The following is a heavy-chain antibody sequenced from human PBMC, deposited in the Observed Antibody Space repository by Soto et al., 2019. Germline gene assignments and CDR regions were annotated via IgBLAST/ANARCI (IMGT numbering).Heavy chain of an antibody. D-gene: IGHD6-13*01. Sequence: GGSLRLSCAASGFTFSSYAMSWVRQAPGKGLEWVSTITGSGVNTHYADSVKGRFTISRDNSKNTLYLQMNSLRVEDTAVYYCAKDRGAAAGMGFVAFEIWGQGTTVTVSS. J-gene: IGHJ3*02. CDR3: AKDRGAAAGMGFVAFEI. CDR2: ITGSGVNT. CDR1: GFTFSSYA. V-gene: IGHV3-23*01.